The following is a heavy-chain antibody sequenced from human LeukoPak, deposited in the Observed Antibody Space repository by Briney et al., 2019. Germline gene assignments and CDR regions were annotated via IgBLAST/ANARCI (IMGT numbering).Heavy chain of an antibody. CDR2: INHSGST. D-gene: IGHD3-3*01. Sequence: SETLSLTCAVYGGSFSGYYWSWIRQPPGKGLEWIWEINHSGSTNYNPSLKSRVTISVDTSKNQFSLKLSSVTAADTAVYYCARGPGAIFGVVKNWFDPWGQGTLVTVSS. V-gene: IGHV4-34*01. CDR3: ARGPGAIFGVVKNWFDP. J-gene: IGHJ5*02. CDR1: GGSFSGYY.